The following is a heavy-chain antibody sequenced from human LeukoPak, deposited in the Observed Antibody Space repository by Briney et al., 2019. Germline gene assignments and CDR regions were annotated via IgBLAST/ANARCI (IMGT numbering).Heavy chain of an antibody. CDR2: ISYTGST. J-gene: IGHJ4*02. D-gene: IGHD3-10*01. V-gene: IGHV4-61*05. CDR1: GGSISSSSYY. CDR3: ARTAKYYYGSEIYYFFDY. Sequence: SETLSLTCTVSGGSISSSSYYWGWIRQPPGKGLEWIGYISYTGSTTYNSSLKSRVTISLDTSQNQFSLKLTSVTPADTAVYYCARTAKYYYGSEIYYFFDYWGQGTLVTVSS.